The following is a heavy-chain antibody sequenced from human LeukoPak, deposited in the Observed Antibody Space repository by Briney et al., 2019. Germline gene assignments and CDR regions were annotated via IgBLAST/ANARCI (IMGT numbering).Heavy chain of an antibody. CDR2: IKSKTDGGTT. V-gene: IGHV3-15*01. Sequence: GGSLRLSCAASGFTFSNAWMSWVRQAPGKGLEWVGRIKSKTDGGTTDYAAPVKGRFAISRDDSKNTLYLQMNGLRAEDTAVYYCAHTRHPVVPAAINYWGQGTLVTVSS. CDR3: AHTRHPVVPAAINY. D-gene: IGHD2-2*02. J-gene: IGHJ4*02. CDR1: GFTFSNAW.